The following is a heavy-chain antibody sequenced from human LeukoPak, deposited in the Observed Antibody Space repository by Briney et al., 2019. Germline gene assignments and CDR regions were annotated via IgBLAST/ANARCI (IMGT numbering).Heavy chain of an antibody. J-gene: IGHJ5*02. CDR1: GYSISSGYY. V-gene: IGHV4-38-2*02. CDR2: IYHSVST. Sequence: SETLSLTCTVSGYSISSGYYWGWIRQPPGKGLEWIGSIYHSVSTYYNPSLKSRVTISVDTSKNQFSLKLSSVTAADTAVYYCARSGYSSSWYGVGFNWFDPWGQGTLVTVSS. D-gene: IGHD6-13*01. CDR3: ARSGYSSSWYGVGFNWFDP.